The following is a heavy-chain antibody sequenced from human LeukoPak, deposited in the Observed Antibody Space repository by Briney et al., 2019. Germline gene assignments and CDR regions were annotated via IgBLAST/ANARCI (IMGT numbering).Heavy chain of an antibody. CDR1: GFTFSSYA. V-gene: IGHV3-23*01. CDR3: AKDDRGYSYGLQAD. Sequence: GGSLRLSCAASGFTFSSYAMSWVRQAPGKGLEWVAVIGGSGGSTDYADSVKGRFTISRDNSKNTLYLQMHSLRAEDTAAYYCAKDDRGYSYGLQADWGQGTLVTVSS. J-gene: IGHJ4*02. CDR2: IGGSGGST. D-gene: IGHD5-18*01.